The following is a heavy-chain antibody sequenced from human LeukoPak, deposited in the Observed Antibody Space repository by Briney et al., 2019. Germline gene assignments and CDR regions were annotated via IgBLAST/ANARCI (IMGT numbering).Heavy chain of an antibody. CDR2: IYYSGST. CDR3: ARRSGSYPYYFDY. V-gene: IGHV4-59*01. CDR1: GFTFSSYA. Sequence: PGGSLRLSCAASGFTFSSYAMSWVRQAPGKGLEWIGYIYYSGSTTYNPSLKSRVTISVDTSKNQFSLKLSSVTAADTAMYFCARRSGSYPYYFDYWGQGTLVTVSS. J-gene: IGHJ4*02. D-gene: IGHD1-26*01.